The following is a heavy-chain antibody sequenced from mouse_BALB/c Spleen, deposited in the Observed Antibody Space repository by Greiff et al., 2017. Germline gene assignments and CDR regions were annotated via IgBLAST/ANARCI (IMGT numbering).Heavy chain of an antibody. CDR1: GYTFTSYY. J-gene: IGHJ4*01. V-gene: IGHV1S81*02. Sequence: QVQLKESGAELVKPGASVKLSCKASGYTFTSYYMYWVKQRPGQGLEWIGEINPSNGGTNFDEKFKSKATLTVDKSSSTAYMQLSSLTSEDSAVYYCTATTDTIHYAMDYWGQGTSVTVSS. CDR2: INPSNGGT. CDR3: TATTDTIHYAMDY. D-gene: IGHD2-2*01.